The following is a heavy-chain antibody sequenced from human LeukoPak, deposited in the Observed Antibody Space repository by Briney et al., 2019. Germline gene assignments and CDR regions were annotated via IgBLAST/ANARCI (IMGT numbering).Heavy chain of an antibody. Sequence: ASVKVSCKASGGTFSSYAISWVRQAPGQGLEWMGWINPNSGGTNYAQKFQGRVTMTRDTSISTAYMDLSRLTSDDTAVYYCARVYLGYCSGGSCLSWFDPWGQGTLVTVSS. CDR1: GGTFSSYA. V-gene: IGHV1-2*02. D-gene: IGHD2-15*01. CDR3: ARVYLGYCSGGSCLSWFDP. J-gene: IGHJ5*02. CDR2: INPNSGGT.